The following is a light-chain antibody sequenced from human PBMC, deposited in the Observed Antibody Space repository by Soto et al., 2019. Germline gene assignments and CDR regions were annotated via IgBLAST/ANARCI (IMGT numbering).Light chain of an antibody. CDR3: SSHTTTGTLQV. V-gene: IGLV1-40*01. J-gene: IGLJ1*01. CDR1: SSNIGANYD. CDR2: GNN. Sequence: QSVLTQPPSVSGAPGQRVTISCTGSSSNIGANYDVHWYQQRPGTAPKLLIFGNNNRPSGVPDRFSGSKSGTSASLAITGLQAEDEGDYYCSSHTTTGTLQVFGTGTKVTVL.